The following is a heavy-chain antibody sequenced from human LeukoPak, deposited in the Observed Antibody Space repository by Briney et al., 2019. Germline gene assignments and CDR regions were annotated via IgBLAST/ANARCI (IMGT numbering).Heavy chain of an antibody. J-gene: IGHJ4*02. CDR3: AKVAEMATILPYFDC. V-gene: IGHV1-2*02. CDR2: INPNSGGT. D-gene: IGHD5-24*01. CDR1: GYSFTTYG. Sequence: ASVKVSCKASGYSFTTYGITWVRQAPGQGLEWMGWINPNSGGTNYAQKFQGRVTMTRATSINTASMELSRLKSDDTAVFYCAKVAEMATILPYFDCWGQGTLVTVSS.